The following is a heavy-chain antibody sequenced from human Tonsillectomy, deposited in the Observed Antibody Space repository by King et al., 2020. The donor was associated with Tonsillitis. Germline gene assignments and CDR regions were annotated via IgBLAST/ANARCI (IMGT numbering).Heavy chain of an antibody. V-gene: IGHV4-39*01. D-gene: IGHD1-26*01. CDR1: GGSISSGDHF. CDR2: MYSSGTI. CDR3: ARYVSGSFDY. J-gene: IGHJ4*02. Sequence: LQLQESGPGVVKPSETVSLTCTVSGGSISSGDHFWAWIRQPPGKGLGWIGYMYSSGTIFYNPSLKSRITISGGTPENRFSLKLSSVTAADTAVYFCARYVSGSFDYWGQGALVTVSS.